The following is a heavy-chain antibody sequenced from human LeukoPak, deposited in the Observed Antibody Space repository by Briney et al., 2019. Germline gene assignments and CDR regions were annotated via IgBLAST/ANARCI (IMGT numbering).Heavy chain of an antibody. CDR2: ITNTGST. CDR1: GFTFTNYA. J-gene: IGHJ4*02. Sequence: GGSLRLSCVASGFTFTNYAMGWVRQAPGEGLEWVSAITNTGSTYYADSVKGRFTISRDKSKTTLYLQMNSLRAEDTAVYYCAKDITRVGASFDCWGQGTLVTVSS. CDR3: AKDITRVGASFDC. D-gene: IGHD1-26*01. V-gene: IGHV3-23*01.